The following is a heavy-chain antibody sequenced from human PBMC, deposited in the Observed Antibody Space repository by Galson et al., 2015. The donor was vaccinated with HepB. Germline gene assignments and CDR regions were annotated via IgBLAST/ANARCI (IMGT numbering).Heavy chain of an antibody. CDR1: GYTLTELS. J-gene: IGHJ4*02. D-gene: IGHD6-25*01. CDR2: FDPEDGTA. CDR3: AIVRGGYYFDY. Sequence: SVKVSCKVSGYTLTELSMHWVRQAPGKGLEWMGGFDPEDGTANYAQKFQGRVTITADESTSTAYMELSSLRSEDTAVYYCAIVRGGYYFDYWGQGTLVTVSS. V-gene: IGHV1-24*01.